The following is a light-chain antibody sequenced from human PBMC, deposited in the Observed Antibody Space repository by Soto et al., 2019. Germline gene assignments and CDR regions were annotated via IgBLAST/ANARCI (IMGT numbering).Light chain of an antibody. J-gene: IGLJ2*01. V-gene: IGLV1-40*01. CDR1: SSNIGAGYD. CDR2: GNN. CDR3: QSYDSSLSGVV. Sequence: QSVLTQPPSVSGAPGQRVTISCTGSSSNIGAGYDVHWYQQLPGTAPKLLIYGNNNRPSGVPDRFSGSKSGTSASLAITGLQAEDEADYYCQSYDSSLSGVVFGGGTKPNVL.